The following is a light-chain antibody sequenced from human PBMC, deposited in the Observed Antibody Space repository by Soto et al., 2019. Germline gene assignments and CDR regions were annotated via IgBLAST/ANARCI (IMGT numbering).Light chain of an antibody. V-gene: IGKV3-11*01. J-gene: IGKJ5*01. CDR2: DAS. Sequence: EIVLTQSPATLSLSPGERATLSCRDSRSISSYLAWYQQKPSQAPRLLIYDASNRATGIPARFSGSGSGTDFTLTITSLEPEDFAVYYYQQRSNSITFGQGTRLEIK. CDR3: QQRSNSIT. CDR1: RSISSY.